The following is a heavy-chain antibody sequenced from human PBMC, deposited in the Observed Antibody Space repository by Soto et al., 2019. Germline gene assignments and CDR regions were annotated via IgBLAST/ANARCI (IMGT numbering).Heavy chain of an antibody. V-gene: IGHV2-70*01. CDR3: ARVEMATTRDAFDI. Sequence: SGPTLVNPTQTLTLTCTFSGFSLTTSGVGVGWIRQPPGKALEWLALIDWDDDKYYSTSLKTRLTISKDTSKNQVVLTMTNMDPVDTATYYCARVEMATTRDAFDIWGQGTMVTVSS. CDR2: IDWDDDK. J-gene: IGHJ3*02. D-gene: IGHD1-1*01. CDR1: GFSLTTSGVG.